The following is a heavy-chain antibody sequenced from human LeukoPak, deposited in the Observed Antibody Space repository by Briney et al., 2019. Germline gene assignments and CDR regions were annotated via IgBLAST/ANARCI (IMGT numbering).Heavy chain of an antibody. J-gene: IGHJ4*02. D-gene: IGHD3-16*02. CDR2: INWDGGST. V-gene: IGHV3-43D*03. CDR3: AKDIDVWGSYRDHTGIDY. CDR1: GFTFDDYA. Sequence: GGSLRLSCAASGFTFDDYAMHWVRQAPGKGPEWVSLINWDGGSTFYADSVKGRFTISRDNSKNSLYLQMNTLKAEDTALYYCAKDIDVWGSYRDHTGIDYWGQGTLVTVSS.